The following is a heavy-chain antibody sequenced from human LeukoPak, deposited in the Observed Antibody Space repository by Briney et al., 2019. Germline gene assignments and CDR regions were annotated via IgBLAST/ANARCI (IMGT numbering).Heavy chain of an antibody. CDR2: IYSSGST. CDR1: GGSISSYY. V-gene: IGHV4-4*07. D-gene: IGHD3-10*01. CDR3: ARDPSSFGGQFDP. J-gene: IGHJ5*02. Sequence: PSETLYLTCTVSGGSISSYYWNWIRQPAGKGLEWIGRIYSSGSTNYNPSLKSRVTMSVDTSKNQFSLKLSSVTAADTAVYYCARDPSSFGGQFDPWGQGTLVAVSS.